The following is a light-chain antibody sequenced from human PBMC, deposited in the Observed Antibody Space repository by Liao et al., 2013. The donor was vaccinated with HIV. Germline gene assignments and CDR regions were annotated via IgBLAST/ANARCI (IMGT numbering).Light chain of an antibody. CDR2: QDS. CDR3: QAWDSSTGV. V-gene: IGLV3-1*01. CDR1: ELESKY. Sequence: SYELTQPPSVSVSPGQTASITCSGDELESKYACWYQQKPGQSPVLVIYQDSKRPSGIPERFSGSNSGNTATLTISGTQAMDEADYYCQAWDSSTGVFGTGTKVTVL. J-gene: IGLJ1*01.